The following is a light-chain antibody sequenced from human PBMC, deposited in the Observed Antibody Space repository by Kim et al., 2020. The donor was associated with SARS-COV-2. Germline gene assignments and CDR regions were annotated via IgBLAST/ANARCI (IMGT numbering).Light chain of an antibody. CDR2: GRN. V-gene: IGLV3-19*01. Sequence: SSELTQDPAVSVALGQTVKITCQGDSLRRYYASWYQQKPGQAPVLVISGRNNRPSGIPDRLSGSTSGNTASLIITGAQAEDAADYYCNSRGSSGSVIFGGGTQLTVL. CDR3: NSRGSSGSVI. J-gene: IGLJ2*01. CDR1: SLRRYY.